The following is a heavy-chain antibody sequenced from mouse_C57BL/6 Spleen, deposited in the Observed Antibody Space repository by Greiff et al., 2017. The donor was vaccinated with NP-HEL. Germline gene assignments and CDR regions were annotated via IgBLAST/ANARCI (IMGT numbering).Heavy chain of an antibody. J-gene: IGHJ3*01. Sequence: QVQLQQPGAELVRPGSSVKLSCKASGYTFTSYWMDWVKQRPGQGLEWIGNIYPSDSETHYNLKFKDKATLTVDKSSSTAYMQLSSLTSEDSAVYYCARLDGYRGFAYWGQGTLVTVSA. CDR2: IYPSDSET. CDR1: GYTFTSYW. D-gene: IGHD2-3*01. V-gene: IGHV1-61*01. CDR3: ARLDGYRGFAY.